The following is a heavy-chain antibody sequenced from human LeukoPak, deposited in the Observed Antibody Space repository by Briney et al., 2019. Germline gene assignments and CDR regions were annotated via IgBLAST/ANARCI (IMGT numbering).Heavy chain of an antibody. CDR2: ISWDGVNT. D-gene: IGHD6-13*01. CDR3: AKALHSSSWYPDYDAFDI. CDR1: DYG. V-gene: IGHV3-43D*03. J-gene: IGHJ3*02. Sequence: GGSLRLSCAASDYGMHWVRQAPGKGLEWVSFISWDGVNTFYADSVKGRFTISRDNSKNSLYLQMDSLRAEDTALYYCAKALHSSSWYPDYDAFDIWGQGTMVTVSS.